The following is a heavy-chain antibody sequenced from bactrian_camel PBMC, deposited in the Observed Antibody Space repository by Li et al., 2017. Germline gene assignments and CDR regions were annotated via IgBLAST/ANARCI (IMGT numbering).Heavy chain of an antibody. V-gene: IGHV3S63*01. CDR1: GLTFGDYA. Sequence: QVQLVESGGGLVQAGGSLRLSCTISGLTFGDYALGWFRQAPGKEREGVSAIHWSGGSTYYADSVEVRFTISIDNAKNTVYLQMNSLKPEDTGTYYCSLRWGTWNLSEGASTYMYWGLGTQVTVS. CDR2: IHWSGGST. CDR3: SLRWGTWNLSEGASTYMY. J-gene: IGHJ4*01. D-gene: IGHD5*01.